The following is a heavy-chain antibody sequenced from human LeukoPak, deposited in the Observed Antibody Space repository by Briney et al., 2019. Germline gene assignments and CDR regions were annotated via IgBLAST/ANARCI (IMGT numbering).Heavy chain of an antibody. J-gene: IGHJ4*02. D-gene: IGHD1-26*01. CDR2: IWYDGSNK. CDR1: GFTFSSYG. Sequence: GRSLRLSCAASGFTFSSYGMHWVRQAPGKGLEWVAVIWYDGSNKYYADSVKGRFTISRDNSKNTLYLQMNSLRAEDTAVYYCARGSLYYYFDYWGQGTLVTVSS. V-gene: IGHV3-33*01. CDR3: ARGSLYYYFDY.